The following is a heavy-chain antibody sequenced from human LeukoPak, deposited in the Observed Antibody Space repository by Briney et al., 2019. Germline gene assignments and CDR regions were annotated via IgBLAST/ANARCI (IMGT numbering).Heavy chain of an antibody. V-gene: IGHV3-66*01. D-gene: IGHD3-22*01. CDR2: IYSGGST. Sequence: GGSLRLSCAASGFTFSSYGMSWVRQAPGKGLEWVSVIYSGGSTYYADSVKGRFTISRDNSKNTLYLQMNSLRAEDTAVYYCARGDSSGAFDIWGQGTMVTVSS. CDR1: GFTFSSYG. CDR3: ARGDSSGAFDI. J-gene: IGHJ3*02.